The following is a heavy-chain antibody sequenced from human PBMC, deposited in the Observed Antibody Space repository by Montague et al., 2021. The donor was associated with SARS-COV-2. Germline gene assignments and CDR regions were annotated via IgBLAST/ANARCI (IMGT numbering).Heavy chain of an antibody. J-gene: IGHJ3*01. CDR2: IYYSGST. D-gene: IGHD3-22*01. Sequence: SETLSLTCTVSGGSISSSSYYWGWIRQPPGKGLEWIGSIYYSGSTYYNPSLKSRVTISVDTSKNQFSLKLGSVTAADTAMYYCASPTYYYDSSGSDAFDLWGQGTMVTVSS. V-gene: IGHV4-39*01. CDR1: GGSISSSSYY. CDR3: ASPTYYYDSSGSDAFDL.